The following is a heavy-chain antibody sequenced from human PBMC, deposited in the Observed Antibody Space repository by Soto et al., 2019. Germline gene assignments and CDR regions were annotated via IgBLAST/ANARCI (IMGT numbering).Heavy chain of an antibody. CDR1: GGSIRNYY. CDR3: AKERLIVVSGWPDP. CDR2: IYPNGSA. D-gene: IGHD3-22*01. Sequence: PSETLSLTCTVSGGSIRNYYWSWIRQPAGKGLEWVGRIYPNGSATYNPSLRSRVTMSLDTSKSQFSLKLTSVTAADTAVYYCAKERLIVVSGWPDPWGQGTLVTVSS. V-gene: IGHV4-4*07. J-gene: IGHJ5*02.